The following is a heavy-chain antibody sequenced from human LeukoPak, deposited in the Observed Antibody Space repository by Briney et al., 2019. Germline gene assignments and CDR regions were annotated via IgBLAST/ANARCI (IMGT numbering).Heavy chain of an antibody. Sequence: GGSLRLSCAASGFTFSSYSMNWVRQAPGKGLEWVSSISSSSNYIDYADSVKRRFTISRHNAKNSLYLQINSLRAEDTAVYYCASGTGYTNGCFDYWGQGTLVTVSS. V-gene: IGHV3-21*01. CDR1: GFTFSSYS. D-gene: IGHD6-19*01. J-gene: IGHJ4*02. CDR3: ASGTGYTNGCFDY. CDR2: ISSSSNYI.